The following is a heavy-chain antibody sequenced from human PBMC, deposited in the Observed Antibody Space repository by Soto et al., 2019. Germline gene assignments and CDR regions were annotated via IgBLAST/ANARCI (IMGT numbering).Heavy chain of an antibody. J-gene: IGHJ3*02. Sequence: PSETLSLTCTVSAGAISFYNWNWIRQSPGKGLEWIGYSYSSGSTNYNPSLKSRVTISVDTPKNQFSLQLTYVTAADTAVYYCARGDSTTHGDSFDIWGQGTMVTVSS. CDR3: ARGDSTTHGDSFDI. V-gene: IGHV4-59*01. D-gene: IGHD6-13*01. CDR1: AGAISFYN. CDR2: SYSSGST.